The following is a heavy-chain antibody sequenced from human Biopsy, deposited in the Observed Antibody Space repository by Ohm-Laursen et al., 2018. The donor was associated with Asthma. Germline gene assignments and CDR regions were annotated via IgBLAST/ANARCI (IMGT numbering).Heavy chain of an antibody. V-gene: IGHV1-69*01. CDR3: ARGYSGSDRIVYYYSGLEV. CDR2: LIPVLGTP. CDR1: GYTFTGYY. Sequence: ESSVKVSCKASGYTFTGYYMHWVRQAPGHSLEWMGGLIPVLGTPDHAQMFEGRVTITADESTSTAYMELSSLSSEDTAVYYCARGYSGSDRIVYYYSGLEVWGQGTTVTVSS. D-gene: IGHD5-12*01. J-gene: IGHJ6*02.